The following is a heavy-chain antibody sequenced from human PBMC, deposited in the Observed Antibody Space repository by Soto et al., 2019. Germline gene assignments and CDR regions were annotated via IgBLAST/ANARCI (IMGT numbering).Heavy chain of an antibody. Sequence: SETLSLTCAVYGGSFSGYYWSWIRQPPGKGLEWIGEINHSGSTNYNPSLKSRVTISVDTSKNQFSLKLSSVTAADTAVYYCVRELGCTNWFDPWGQGTLVTAPQ. CDR2: INHSGST. V-gene: IGHV4-34*01. CDR1: GGSFSGYY. D-gene: IGHD6-13*01. CDR3: VRELGCTNWFDP. J-gene: IGHJ5*02.